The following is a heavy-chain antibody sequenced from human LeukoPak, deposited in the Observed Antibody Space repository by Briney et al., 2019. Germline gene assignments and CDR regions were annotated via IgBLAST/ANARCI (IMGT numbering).Heavy chain of an antibody. Sequence: SETLSLTCTVSGGSISSGGYYWSWIRQHPGQGLEWIGYIYYSGSTYYNPSLKSRVTISVDTSKNQFSLKLSSVTAADTAVYYCAGRRGSSLASIDSWGQGTLVTVSS. CDR2: IYYSGST. V-gene: IGHV4-31*03. CDR1: GGSISSGGYY. CDR3: AGRRGSSLASIDS. D-gene: IGHD2-15*01. J-gene: IGHJ4*02.